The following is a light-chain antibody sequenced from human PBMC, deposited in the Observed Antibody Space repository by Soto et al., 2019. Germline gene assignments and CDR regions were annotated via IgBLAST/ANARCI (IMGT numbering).Light chain of an antibody. CDR3: SSYTSSSPLYV. CDR2: DVS. J-gene: IGLJ1*01. Sequence: QSALAQPASVSGSPGHSITISCTGTSSDIGNYNYVSWYQQHPGKAPKLMIYDVSNRPSGVSNRFSGSKSGHAASLTISGLQAEDEADYYCSSYTSSSPLYVFGTGTKVTVL. V-gene: IGLV2-14*01. CDR1: SSDIGNYNY.